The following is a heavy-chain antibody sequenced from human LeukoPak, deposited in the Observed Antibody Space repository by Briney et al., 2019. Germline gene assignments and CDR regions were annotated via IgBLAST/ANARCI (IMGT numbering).Heavy chain of an antibody. CDR3: ARLNGSGKRPFDY. CDR1: GGTFSSYA. CDR2: IIPILGIA. V-gene: IGHV1-69*04. Sequence: SVKVSCKASGGTFSSYAISWVRQAPAQGLEWMGRIIPILGIANYAQKFQGRVTITADKSTSTAYMELSSLRSEDTAVYYCARLNGSGKRPFDYWGQGTLVTVSS. J-gene: IGHJ4*02. D-gene: IGHD3-10*01.